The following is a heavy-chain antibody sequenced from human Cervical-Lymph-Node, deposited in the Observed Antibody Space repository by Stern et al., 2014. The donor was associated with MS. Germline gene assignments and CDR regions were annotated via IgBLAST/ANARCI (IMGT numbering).Heavy chain of an antibody. V-gene: IGHV4-30-4*01. Sequence: EQLQESGPGLVKPSETLSLTCTVSGDSINSGDFHWSWVRQSPGKGLEWIGYLYYSGRNYNNPSLKSRVTMSIDTSTNQFSLNLTSVTAADTALYFCARMKTGLRENRGFDFWGQGTQVTVSS. J-gene: IGHJ4*02. CDR1: GDSINSGDFH. CDR3: ARMKTGLRENRGFDF. CDR2: LYYSGRN. D-gene: IGHD4-17*01.